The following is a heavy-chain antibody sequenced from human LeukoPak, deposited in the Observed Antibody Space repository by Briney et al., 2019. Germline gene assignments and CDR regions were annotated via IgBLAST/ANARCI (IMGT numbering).Heavy chain of an antibody. CDR2: IYTSVRT. CDR3: AGDYYDSSGYLYYFDY. D-gene: IGHD3-22*01. CDR1: GGSISSYS. V-gene: IGHV4-4*07. Sequence: PSETLSLTCTVSGGSISSYSWSWIRQPAENGLEWIGRIYTSVRTNYNHSLKSRVTISVDKPKNQLSMKLSSVAAADTAVYYGAGDYYDSSGYLYYFDYWGQGTLVTVSS. J-gene: IGHJ4*02.